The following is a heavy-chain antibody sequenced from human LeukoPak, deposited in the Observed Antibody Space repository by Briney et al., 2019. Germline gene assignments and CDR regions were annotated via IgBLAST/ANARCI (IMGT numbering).Heavy chain of an antibody. J-gene: IGHJ3*01. CDR3: ATAHSDACDV. CDR2: INAGGGST. Sequence: ASVKVSCKASGYTFSNNYIHWVRQAPGQGLEWMGIINAGGGSTTYAQKFHGRVTMTRDTSTSTVYMELSTLSSEDTAVYYCATAHSDACDVWGQGTLVTVSS. V-gene: IGHV1-46*01. CDR1: GYTFSNNY.